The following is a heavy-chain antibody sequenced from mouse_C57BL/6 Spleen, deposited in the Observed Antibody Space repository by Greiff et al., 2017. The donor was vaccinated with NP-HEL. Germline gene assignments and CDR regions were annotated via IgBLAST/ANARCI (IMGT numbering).Heavy chain of an antibody. D-gene: IGHD1-1*01. CDR2: IYPGSGST. Sequence: QVQLQQSGAELVKPGASVKMSCKASGYTFTSYWITWVKQRPGQGLEWIGDIYPGSGSTNYNEKFKSKATLTVDTSSSTAYMQLSSLTSEDSAVYYCANYYGSSYEYWYFDVWGTGTTVTVSS. J-gene: IGHJ1*03. CDR3: ANYYGSSYEYWYFDV. CDR1: GYTFTSYW. V-gene: IGHV1-55*01.